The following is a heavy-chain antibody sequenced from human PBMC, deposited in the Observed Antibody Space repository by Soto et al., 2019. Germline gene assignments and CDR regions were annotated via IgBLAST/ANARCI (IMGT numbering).Heavy chain of an antibody. CDR3: ARVPDY. CDR1: GGSISSYY. V-gene: IGHV4-59*12. J-gene: IGHJ4*02. CDR2: MYHSGST. Sequence: SETLSLTCTVSGGSISSYYWSWIRQPPGKGLEWIGYMYHSGSTYYNPSLKSRVAISIDRSKNQFSLKLSSVTAADTAVYYCARVPDYWGQGILVSVSS. D-gene: IGHD2-2*01.